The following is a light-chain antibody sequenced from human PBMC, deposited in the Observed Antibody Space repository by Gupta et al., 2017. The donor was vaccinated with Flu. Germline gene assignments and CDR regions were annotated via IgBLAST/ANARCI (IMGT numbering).Light chain of an antibody. J-gene: IGLJ3*02. CDR3: QVWHISSDHLIL. CDR2: YDS. CDR1: DLGTKS. V-gene: IGLV3-21*02. Sequence: SYVLTQRPSVSVAPGQTARITCGGDDLGTKSVHWYQQRPGQAPLLVVYYDSNRPSGIPERFSGSTSDKTATPITTAVEAGDEADFFCQVWHISSDHLILFGGGTKLTVL.